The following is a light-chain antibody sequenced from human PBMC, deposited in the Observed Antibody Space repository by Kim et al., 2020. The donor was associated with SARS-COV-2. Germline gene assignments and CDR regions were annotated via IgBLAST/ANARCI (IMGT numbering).Light chain of an antibody. CDR3: QQYNNWPRT. V-gene: IGKV3D-15*01. Sequence: EIVMTQSPATLSVSPGERATLSCRASQSVSSNLAWYQQKPGQAPRLLIYGASIRATGIPARFSGSGPGTEFTHTISSLQSEDFAVYYCQQYNNWPRTFGQGTKVDIK. CDR1: QSVSSN. J-gene: IGKJ1*01. CDR2: GAS.